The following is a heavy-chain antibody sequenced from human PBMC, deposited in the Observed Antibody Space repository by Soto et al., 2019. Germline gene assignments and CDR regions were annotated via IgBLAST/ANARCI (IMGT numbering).Heavy chain of an antibody. D-gene: IGHD3-3*01. CDR3: ARVGVARFGSSSYFDY. V-gene: IGHV4-38-2*01. Sequence: SETLSLTCAVSGYSISSGYYWGWIRQPPGKGLEWIGSIYHSGSTYYNPSLKSRVTISVDTSKNQFSLKLSSVTAADTAVYYCARVGVARFGSSSYFDYWGQGTLVTVSS. CDR1: GYSISSGYY. J-gene: IGHJ4*02. CDR2: IYHSGST.